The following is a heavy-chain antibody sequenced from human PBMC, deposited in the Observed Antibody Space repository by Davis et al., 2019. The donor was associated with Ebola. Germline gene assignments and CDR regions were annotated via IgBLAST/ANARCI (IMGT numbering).Heavy chain of an antibody. D-gene: IGHD6-19*01. J-gene: IGHJ6*02. V-gene: IGHV3-30-3*01. CDR3: ARDGGYSSGWHESHYYYYGMDV. CDR2: ISYDGSNK. CDR1: GFTFSSYA. Sequence: GESLKISCAASGFTFSSYAMHWVRQAPGKGLEWVAVISYDGSNKYYADSVKGRFTISRDNSKNTLYLQMNSLRAEDTAVYYCARDGGYSSGWHESHYYYYGMDVWGQGTTVTVSS.